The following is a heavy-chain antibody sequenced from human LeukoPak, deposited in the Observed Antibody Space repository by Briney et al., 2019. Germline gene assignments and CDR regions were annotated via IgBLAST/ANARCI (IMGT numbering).Heavy chain of an antibody. CDR1: GYTFTTYW. D-gene: IGHD1/OR15-1a*01. CDR3: ATSESQTKFDY. V-gene: IGHV5-51*01. CDR2: IFPGDSDT. J-gene: IGHJ4*02. Sequence: GESLKISCQGSGYTFTTYWIGWVRQMPGKGLEWMGIIFPGDSDTIYSPSFQGQVTISADKSINTAYLQWSSLKASDTAMYYCATSESQTKFDYWGQGTLVTASS.